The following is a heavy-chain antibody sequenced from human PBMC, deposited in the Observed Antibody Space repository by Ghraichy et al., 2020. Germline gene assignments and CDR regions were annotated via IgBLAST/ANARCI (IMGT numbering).Heavy chain of an antibody. V-gene: IGHV4-39*01. J-gene: IGHJ4*02. CDR1: GGSISSSSYY. CDR2: IYYSGST. CDR3: ASFQRPKQQLVVAVYHY. Sequence: SQTLSLTCTVSGGSISSSSYYWGWIRQPPGKGLEWIGSIYYSGSTYYNPSLKSRVTISVDTSKNQFSLKLSSVTAADTAVYYCASFQRPKQQLVVAVYHYWGQGTLVTVSS. D-gene: IGHD6-13*01.